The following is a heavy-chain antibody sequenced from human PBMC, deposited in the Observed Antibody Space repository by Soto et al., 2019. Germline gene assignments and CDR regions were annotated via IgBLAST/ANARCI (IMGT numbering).Heavy chain of an antibody. V-gene: IGHV1-69*02. D-gene: IGHD6-19*01. CDR1: GGTFSSYT. CDR2: IIPILGIA. J-gene: IGHJ4*02. Sequence: SVKVSCKASGGTFSSYTISWVRQAPGQGLEWMGRIIPILGIANYAQKFQGRVTITADKSTSTAYMELSSLRSEDTAVYYCARATRYSSGWPLFDYWGQGTLVTVSS. CDR3: ARATRYSSGWPLFDY.